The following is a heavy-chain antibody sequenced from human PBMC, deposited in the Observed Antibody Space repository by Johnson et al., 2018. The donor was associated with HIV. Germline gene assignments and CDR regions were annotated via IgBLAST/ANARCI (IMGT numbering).Heavy chain of an antibody. CDR3: ARHRAAVLWFREGDTFDI. CDR2: ISGSGGST. J-gene: IGHJ3*02. CDR1: GFTFRNYA. D-gene: IGHD3-10*01. V-gene: IGHV3-23*04. Sequence: VQLVESGGGLVQPGGSLRLSCTASGFTFRNYALTWVRQAPGKGLDWVSSISGSGGSTHYADSVKGRFTISRDNSKSTLYLQMNSLRAEDTAIYYFARHRAAVLWFREGDTFDIWGQGTMVTVSS.